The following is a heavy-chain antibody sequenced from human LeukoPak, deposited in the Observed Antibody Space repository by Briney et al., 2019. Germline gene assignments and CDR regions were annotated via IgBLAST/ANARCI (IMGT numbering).Heavy chain of an antibody. CDR2: ISSSSSYI. D-gene: IGHD6-13*01. CDR3: ASPVIAAAGTG. V-gene: IGHV3-21*01. Sequence: GGSLRLSCAASGFTFSSYSMNWVRQAPGKGLEWVSSISSSSSYIYYADSVKGRFTISRDNAKNSLYLQMNSLRAEDTAVYYCASPVIAAAGTGWGQGTLVTVSS. J-gene: IGHJ4*02. CDR1: GFTFSSYS.